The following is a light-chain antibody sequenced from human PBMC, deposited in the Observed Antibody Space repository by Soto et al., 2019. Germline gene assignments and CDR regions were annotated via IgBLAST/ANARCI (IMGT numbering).Light chain of an antibody. CDR2: DVS. J-gene: IGLJ3*02. Sequence: QSAPTQPRSVSGCPGQSVTISCTGTSSDVGGYNYVSWYQQHPGKAPKLMIYDVSKRPSGVPDRFSGSKSGNTASLTISGLQAEDEADYYCCSYAGSYTRVFGGGTQLTVL. CDR3: CSYAGSYTRV. CDR1: SSDVGGYNY. V-gene: IGLV2-11*01.